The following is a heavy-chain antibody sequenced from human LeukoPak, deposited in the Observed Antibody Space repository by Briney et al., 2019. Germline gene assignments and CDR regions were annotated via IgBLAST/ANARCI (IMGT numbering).Heavy chain of an antibody. Sequence: GGSLRLSCAASGFTFSSYGMHWVRQAPGKGLEWVAFIRYDGSNKYYADSVKGRFTISRDNSKNTLYLQMNSLRAEDTAVYYCAKNYLTPLYCSSTSCHDAFDIRGQGTMVTVSS. J-gene: IGHJ3*02. D-gene: IGHD2-2*01. CDR1: GFTFSSYG. V-gene: IGHV3-30*02. CDR2: IRYDGSNK. CDR3: AKNYLTPLYCSSTSCHDAFDI.